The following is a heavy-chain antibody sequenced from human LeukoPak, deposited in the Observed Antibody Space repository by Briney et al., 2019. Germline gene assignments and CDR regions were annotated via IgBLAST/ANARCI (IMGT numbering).Heavy chain of an antibody. CDR3: ATSIAAAGTPRFWYFDL. Sequence: SETLSLTCTVSGGSISSGSYYWSWIRQPAGKGLEWIGRIYTSGSTNYNPSLKSRVTISVDTSKNQFSLKLSSVTAADTAVYYCATSIAAAGTPRFWYFDLWGRGTLGTVSS. V-gene: IGHV4-61*02. J-gene: IGHJ2*01. D-gene: IGHD6-13*01. CDR2: IYTSGST. CDR1: GGSISSGSYY.